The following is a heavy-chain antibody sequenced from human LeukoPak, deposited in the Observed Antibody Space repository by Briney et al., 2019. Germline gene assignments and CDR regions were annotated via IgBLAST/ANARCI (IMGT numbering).Heavy chain of an antibody. V-gene: IGHV1-2*02. CDR3: ARCETNTQWGFDY. D-gene: IGHD1-26*01. CDR2: VNPNNGDT. CDR1: GYNFTGYH. J-gene: IGHJ4*02. Sequence: ASVKVSCKASGYNFTGYHMHRVRQAPGQGLEWVGWVNPNNGDTNYAQKFQGRVTMTRDTSISTAYMELNRLRSDDTAVYYCARCETNTQWGFDYWGQGTLVTVSS.